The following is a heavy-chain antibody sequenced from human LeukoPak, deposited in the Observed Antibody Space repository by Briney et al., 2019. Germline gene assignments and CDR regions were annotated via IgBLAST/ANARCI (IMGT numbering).Heavy chain of an antibody. CDR3: AKDYDFWSGPGY. V-gene: IGHV4-39*01. J-gene: IGHJ4*02. D-gene: IGHD3-3*01. CDR1: GGSISSSSYY. Sequence: SETLSLTCTVSGGSISSSSYYLGWIRQPPGKGLEWIGSIYYSGSTYYNPSLKSRVTISVDTSKNQFSLKLSSVTAADTAVYYCAKDYDFWSGPGYWGQGTLVTVSS. CDR2: IYYSGST.